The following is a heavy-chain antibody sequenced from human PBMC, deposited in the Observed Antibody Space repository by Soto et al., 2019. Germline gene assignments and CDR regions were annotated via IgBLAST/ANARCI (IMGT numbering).Heavy chain of an antibody. CDR3: AAWDDDILTGYTEVMDV. Sequence: SVRLSFSSSGCTLSSECMHWVHRSPGKGLEWVAVIWYDVSNKYYADSVKGRFTISRDNSKNTLYLQMNSLRAEDTAVYYCAAWDDDILTGYTEVMDVCGQGTTVTFSS. D-gene: IGHD3-9*01. V-gene: IGHV3-33*01. CDR2: IWYDVSNK. CDR1: GCTLSSEC. J-gene: IGHJ6*02.